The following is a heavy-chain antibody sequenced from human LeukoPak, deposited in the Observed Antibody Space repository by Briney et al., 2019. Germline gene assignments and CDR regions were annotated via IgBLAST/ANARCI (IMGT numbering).Heavy chain of an antibody. CDR1: GFTFSNYN. Sequence: GGSLRLSCAASGFTFSNYNMNWVRQAPGKGLEWVSSISSSSSYIYYADSVKGRFTISRDNAKNSLYLQMNSLRAEDTAVYYCARVTRSPFGWFDPWGQGTLVTVSS. CDR3: ARVTRSPFGWFDP. CDR2: ISSSSSYI. D-gene: IGHD4-17*01. V-gene: IGHV3-21*01. J-gene: IGHJ5*02.